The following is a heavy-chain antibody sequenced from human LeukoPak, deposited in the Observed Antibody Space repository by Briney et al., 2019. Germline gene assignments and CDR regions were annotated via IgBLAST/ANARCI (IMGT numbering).Heavy chain of an antibody. CDR1: GFTFSAYA. Sequence: PGGSLRLSCVASGFTFSAYAVGWVRRAPGMGLEWVSRIISDGSSTSYADSVKGRFTISRDNAKNTLYLQMNSLRAEDTAVYYCAREDVDITVATSGAFDIWGQGTMVTVSS. D-gene: IGHD6-19*01. J-gene: IGHJ3*02. V-gene: IGHV3-74*01. CDR3: AREDVDITVATSGAFDI. CDR2: IISDGSST.